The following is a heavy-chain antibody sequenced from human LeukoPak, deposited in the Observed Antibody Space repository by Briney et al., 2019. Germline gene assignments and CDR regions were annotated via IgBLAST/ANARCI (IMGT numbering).Heavy chain of an antibody. Sequence: GGSLRLSCAVSGFTFSNYRMHWVRQAPGKELVWVSRINSDDSSTSYADSVKGRFTISRDNAKNTLYLQMNSLRAEDTAVYYCARDGAAAAGRYFDYWGQGSLVTVSS. CDR2: INSDDSST. V-gene: IGHV3-74*01. CDR1: GFTFSNYR. J-gene: IGHJ4*02. CDR3: ARDGAAAAGRYFDY. D-gene: IGHD6-13*01.